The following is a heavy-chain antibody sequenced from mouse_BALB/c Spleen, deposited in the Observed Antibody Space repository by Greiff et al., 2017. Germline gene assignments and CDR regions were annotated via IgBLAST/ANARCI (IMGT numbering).Heavy chain of an antibody. V-gene: IGHV14-3*02. J-gene: IGHJ3*01. CDR2: IDPANGNT. CDR3: ASDDRYLFAD. CDR1: GFNIKDTY. Sequence: EVQLQQSGAELVKPGASVKLSCTASGFNIKDTYMHWVKQRPEQGLEWIGRIDPANGNTKYDPKFQGKATLTADTSSNTAYLQLSSLTSEGTAVEYCASDDRYLFADWGQGTLVTVSA. D-gene: IGHD2-14*01.